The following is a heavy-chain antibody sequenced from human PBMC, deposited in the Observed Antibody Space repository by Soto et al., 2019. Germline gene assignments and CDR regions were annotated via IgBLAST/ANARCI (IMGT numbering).Heavy chain of an antibody. CDR2: IWYDGSNK. CDR3: ARDKGYNYYYMDV. CDR1: GFTFSSYG. J-gene: IGHJ6*03. Sequence: QVQLVESGGGVVQPGRSLRLSCAASGFTFSSYGMHWVRQAPGKGLEWVAVIWYDGSNKYYADSVKGRFTISRDNSKNTLYLQMNSLRAEDTAVYYCARDKGYNYYYMDVWGKGTTVTVSS. V-gene: IGHV3-33*01.